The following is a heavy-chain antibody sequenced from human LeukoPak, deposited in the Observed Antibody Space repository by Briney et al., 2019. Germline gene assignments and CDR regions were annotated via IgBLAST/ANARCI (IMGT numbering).Heavy chain of an antibody. Sequence: GGSLRLSCAASGFTFSSYWMSWVRQAPGKGLEWVANINQDGSAKYYVDSVKGRFTISRDNAQNSLYLQVNSLRAEDTAVYYCATSAAAAGSDWGQGTLVTVSS. J-gene: IGHJ4*02. CDR3: ATSAAAAGSD. D-gene: IGHD6-13*01. CDR2: INQDGSAK. CDR1: GFTFSSYW. V-gene: IGHV3-7*03.